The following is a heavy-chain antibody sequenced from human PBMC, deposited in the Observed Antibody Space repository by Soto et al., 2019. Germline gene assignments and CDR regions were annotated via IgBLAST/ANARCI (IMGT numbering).Heavy chain of an antibody. V-gene: IGHV5-51*01. Sequence: EVQLVQSGAEVKKPGESLKISCKGSGYSFTSYWIGWVRQMPGKGLEWMGIIYPGDSDTRYSPSFQGQVTISADKSISTAYLQWSSLKASDTAMYYCARQRWFSGWYDRNAFDIWGQGTMVTVSS. CDR1: GYSFTSYW. J-gene: IGHJ3*02. CDR2: IYPGDSDT. CDR3: ARQRWFSGWYDRNAFDI. D-gene: IGHD6-19*01.